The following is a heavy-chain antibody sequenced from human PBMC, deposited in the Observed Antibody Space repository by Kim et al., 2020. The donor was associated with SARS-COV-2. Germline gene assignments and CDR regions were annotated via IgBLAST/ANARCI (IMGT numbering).Heavy chain of an antibody. Sequence: GGSLRLSCAASGFIFGTCAMHWVRQAPGKGLQYVSGISSNGGSTYYINSVKGRFTISRDNSKNTLYLQMGSLRPEDTAIYFCASAPEYSYNGLDVWGQGT. CDR1: GFIFGTCA. V-gene: IGHV3-64*01. CDR2: ISSNGGST. J-gene: IGHJ6*02. CDR3: ASAPEYSYNGLDV.